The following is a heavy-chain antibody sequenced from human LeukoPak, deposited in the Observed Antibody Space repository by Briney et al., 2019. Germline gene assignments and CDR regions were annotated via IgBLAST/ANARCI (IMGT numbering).Heavy chain of an antibody. Sequence: GGSLRLSCAASGFTISSYAMHWVRQAPGGGLGWVALISYDGKNKNYADSVTGRSTISRDNSKHTPYWHMTSLRAEDPVVNYCARDHGHYYDSSGSYFGASAFDSWGQGTLVTVSS. D-gene: IGHD3-22*01. J-gene: IGHJ4*02. CDR1: GFTISSYA. CDR3: ARDHGHYYDSSGSYFGASAFDS. V-gene: IGHV3-30*04. CDR2: ISYDGKNK.